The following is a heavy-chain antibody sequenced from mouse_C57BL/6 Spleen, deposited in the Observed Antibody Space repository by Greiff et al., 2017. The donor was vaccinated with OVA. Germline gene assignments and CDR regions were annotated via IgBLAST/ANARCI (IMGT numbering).Heavy chain of an antibody. CDR2: IYPGDGDT. V-gene: IGHV1-82*01. J-gene: IGHJ2*01. CDR1: GYAFSSSW. Sequence: VQRVESGPELVKPGASVKISCKASGYAFSSSWMNWVKQRPGKGLEWIGRIYPGDGDTNYNGKFKGKATLTADTSSSTAYMQLSSLTSEDSAFYFCARYYGSSFYYLDYWGQGTTLTVSS. D-gene: IGHD1-1*01. CDR3: ARYYGSSFYYLDY.